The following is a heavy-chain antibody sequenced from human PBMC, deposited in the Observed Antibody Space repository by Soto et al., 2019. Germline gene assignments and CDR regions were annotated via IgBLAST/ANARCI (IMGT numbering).Heavy chain of an antibody. CDR1: GYTFTSYG. V-gene: IGHV1-18*01. CDR3: AREEGYKWNDGGWFDP. J-gene: IGHJ5*02. CDR2: ISGYNGNT. Sequence: QVQLVQSGAEVKKPGASVKVSCKSSGYTFTSYGISWVRQAPGQGLEWMGWISGYNGNTNYAQKLQGRVTMTTDTSTSTAYMELRSLRSDDTAVYYWAREEGYKWNDGGWFDPWGQGTLVTVSS. D-gene: IGHD1-1*01.